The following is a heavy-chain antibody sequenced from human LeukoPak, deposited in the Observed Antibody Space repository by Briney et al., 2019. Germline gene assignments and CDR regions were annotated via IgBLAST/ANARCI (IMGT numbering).Heavy chain of an antibody. CDR1: GGSISTYY. CDR2: IYYSGST. J-gene: IGHJ4*02. Sequence: SETLSLTCTVSGGSISTYYWGWIRQPPGKGLEWIGSIYYSGSTYYNPSLKSRVTISVDTSKNQFSLKLSSVTAADTAVYYCARDRQWLFGLDYWGQGTLVTVSS. CDR3: ARDRQWLFGLDY. D-gene: IGHD6-19*01. V-gene: IGHV4-39*07.